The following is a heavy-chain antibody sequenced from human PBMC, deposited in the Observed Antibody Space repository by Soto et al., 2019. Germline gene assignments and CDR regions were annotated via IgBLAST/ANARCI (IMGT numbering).Heavy chain of an antibody. D-gene: IGHD3-22*01. Sequence: GGSLRLSCAASGFTFSSYEMNWFRQAPGKGLEWVSYISSSGSTIYYADSVKGRFTISRDNAKNSLYLQMNSLRAEDTAVYYCARETPYDSSGYITYYFDYWGQGXLVTVSS. CDR3: ARETPYDSSGYITYYFDY. CDR1: GFTFSSYE. V-gene: IGHV3-48*03. J-gene: IGHJ4*02. CDR2: ISSSGSTI.